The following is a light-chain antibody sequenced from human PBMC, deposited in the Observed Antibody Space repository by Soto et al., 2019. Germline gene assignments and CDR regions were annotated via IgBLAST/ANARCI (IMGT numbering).Light chain of an antibody. CDR3: QQYGSYAT. V-gene: IGKV1-5*01. J-gene: IGKJ1*01. Sequence: DIQMTQSPSTLSASVGDRVTITSRARQSITRWLAWYQQKPGKAPNLLIYDASTLESGVPSRFRGSGSGTEFTLTISSLQPDDFATYYCQQYGSYATFGQGTRVEIK. CDR2: DAS. CDR1: QSITRW.